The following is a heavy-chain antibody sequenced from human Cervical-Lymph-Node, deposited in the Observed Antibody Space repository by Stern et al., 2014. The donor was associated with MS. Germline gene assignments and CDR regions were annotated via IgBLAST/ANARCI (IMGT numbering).Heavy chain of an antibody. CDR1: GGSISSYY. J-gene: IGHJ5*02. CDR3: AGLLGEYSWFDP. CDR2: IYYSGST. Sequence: QVQLQESGPGLVKPSETLSLTCTVSGGSISSYYWSWIRQPPGKGLEWIGYIYYSGSTNYNPSLKSRVTISVDTSKNQFSLKLSSVTAADTAVYYCAGLLGEYSWFDPWGQGTLVTVSS. V-gene: IGHV4-59*01. D-gene: IGHD3-16*01.